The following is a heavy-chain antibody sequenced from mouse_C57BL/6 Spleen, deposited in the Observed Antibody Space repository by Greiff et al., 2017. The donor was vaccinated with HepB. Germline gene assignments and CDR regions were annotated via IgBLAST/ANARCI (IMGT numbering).Heavy chain of an antibody. J-gene: IGHJ2*01. CDR3: ARQDYGNYDYFDY. D-gene: IGHD2-1*01. CDR1: GYTSTSYW. Sequence: QVQLQQSGAELVRPGSSVKLSCKASGYTSTSYWMDWVKQRPGQGLEWIGNIYPSDSETHYNQKFKDKATLTVDKSSSTAYMQLSSLTSEDSAVYYCARQDYGNYDYFDYWGQGTTLTVSS. V-gene: IGHV1-61*01. CDR2: IYPSDSET.